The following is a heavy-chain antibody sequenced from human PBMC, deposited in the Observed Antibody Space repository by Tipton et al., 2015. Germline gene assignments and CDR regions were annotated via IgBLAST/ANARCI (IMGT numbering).Heavy chain of an antibody. V-gene: IGHV3-48*03. CDR1: GFTFSSYE. Sequence: QLVQSGGGLVQPGGSLRLSCAASGFTFSSYEMNWVRQAPGKGLEWVSYISSSGSPIYYSDSVKGRFTISRDNAKNSLYLQMNSLRAGDTAVYYCAAEAYCGSDCLHWGQGTLVTVSS. D-gene: IGHD2-21*02. CDR2: ISSSGSPI. CDR3: AAEAYCGSDCLH. J-gene: IGHJ4*02.